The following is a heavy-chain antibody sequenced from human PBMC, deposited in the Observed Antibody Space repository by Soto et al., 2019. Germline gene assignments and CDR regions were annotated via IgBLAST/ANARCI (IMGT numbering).Heavy chain of an antibody. V-gene: IGHV3-53*01. Sequence: EVQLVESGGGLIQPGGSLRLSCVASGFIVSSNQMSWVRQAPGKGLEWVSVIYSAHTTYYADSVEGRFTISSYDSKITLYLQMNSLRVEDTAVYYCVRGPSDHKLRLVEWPYGAYWGQGAVVTVSS. CDR1: GFIVSSNQ. CDR3: VRGPSDHKLRLVEWPYGAY. D-gene: IGHD3-3*01. J-gene: IGHJ4*02. CDR2: IYSAHTT.